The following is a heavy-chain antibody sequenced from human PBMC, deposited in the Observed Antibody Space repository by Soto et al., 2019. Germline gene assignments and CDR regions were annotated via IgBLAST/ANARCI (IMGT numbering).Heavy chain of an antibody. J-gene: IGHJ6*02. V-gene: IGHV1-3*05. CDR2: INAGNGNT. Sequence: QVQLVQSGAEEKKPGASVKVSCKASGYTFTSYAMHWVRQAPGQRLEWMGWINAGNGNTKYSQKFQGRVTITRDTSASTAYMELSSLGSEDTAVYYCARDKGPDSFYGMDVWGQGTTVTVAS. CDR1: GYTFTSYA. CDR3: ARDKGPDSFYGMDV. D-gene: IGHD5-18*01.